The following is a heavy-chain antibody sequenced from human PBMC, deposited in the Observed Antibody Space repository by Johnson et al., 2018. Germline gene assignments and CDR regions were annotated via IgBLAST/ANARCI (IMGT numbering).Heavy chain of an antibody. Sequence: QVQLVQSGAEVKKPGASVKVSCKASGYIFTGYFMHWVRQAPGQGLEWMGIINPRGSSTTYAPKFQGRVTMDRDTSTSTLYMELRSLRSEDTAVYYCARDRDYYGSGSYTYFDSWGQGTLVTVSS. CDR3: ARDRDYYGSGSYTYFDS. CDR2: INPRGSST. D-gene: IGHD3-10*01. V-gene: IGHV1-46*01. J-gene: IGHJ4*02. CDR1: GYIFTGYF.